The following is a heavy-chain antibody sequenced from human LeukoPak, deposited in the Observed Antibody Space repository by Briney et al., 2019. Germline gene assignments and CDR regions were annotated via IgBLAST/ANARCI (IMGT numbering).Heavy chain of an antibody. V-gene: IGHV3-30*02. CDR3: AKDQESGSYSDY. CDR2: IQYDGNDK. D-gene: IGHD1-26*01. J-gene: IGHJ4*02. CDR1: GFIFSNYA. Sequence: GGSLRLSCAASGFIFSNYAMHWVRQAPGKGLEWMAFIQYDGNDKYYADSVKGRFTISRDNSKNTLYLQMNSLRAEDTAVYYCAKDQESGSYSDYWGQGTLVTVSS.